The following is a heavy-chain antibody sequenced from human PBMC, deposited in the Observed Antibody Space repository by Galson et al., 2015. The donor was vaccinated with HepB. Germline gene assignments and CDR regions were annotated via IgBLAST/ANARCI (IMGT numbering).Heavy chain of an antibody. D-gene: IGHD5-24*01. Sequence: SVKASCKASGYTFTSYALHWVRQAPGQRLEWMGWINAGDGNTKYSQNFQGRVTITRDTSASTAYMELSSLRSEDTAVYYCARDRLEMWLGEFDQWGQGTLVTVSS. CDR2: INAGDGNT. CDR3: ARDRLEMWLGEFDQ. CDR1: GYTFTSYA. J-gene: IGHJ4*02. V-gene: IGHV1-3*01.